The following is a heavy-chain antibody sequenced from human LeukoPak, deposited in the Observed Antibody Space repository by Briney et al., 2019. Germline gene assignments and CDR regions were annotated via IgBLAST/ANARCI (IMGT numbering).Heavy chain of an antibody. CDR3: ALDIVATIGQYNWFDP. J-gene: IGHJ5*02. D-gene: IGHD5-12*01. CDR1: GGTFSSYA. Sequence: SSVKVSCKASGGTFSSYAISWVRQAPGQGLEWMGRIIPIFGTANYAQKFQGRVTITTDESMSTAYMELSSLRSEDTAVYYCALDIVATIGQYNWFDPWGQGTLVTVSS. CDR2: IIPIFGTA. V-gene: IGHV1-69*05.